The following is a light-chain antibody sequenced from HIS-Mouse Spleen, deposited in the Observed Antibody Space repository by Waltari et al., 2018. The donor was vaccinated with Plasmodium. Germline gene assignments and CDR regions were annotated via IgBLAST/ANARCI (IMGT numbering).Light chain of an antibody. Sequence: AIRMTQSPSSFSASTGARVTITCRASQGISSYLAWYQQKQGKAPKLLIYAASTLQSGVPSRFSGSGSGTDFTLTISCLQSEDFATYYCQQYYSYLLTFGGGTKVEIK. CDR3: QQYYSYLLT. CDR2: AAS. V-gene: IGKV1-8*01. CDR1: QGISSY. J-gene: IGKJ4*01.